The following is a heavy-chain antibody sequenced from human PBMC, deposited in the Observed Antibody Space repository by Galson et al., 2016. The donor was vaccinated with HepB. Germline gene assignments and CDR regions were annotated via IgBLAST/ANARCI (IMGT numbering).Heavy chain of an antibody. V-gene: IGHV3-23*01. J-gene: IGHJ2*01. CDR1: GFTFSSYA. CDR2: ISGSGGNS. D-gene: IGHD3-22*01. Sequence: SLRLSCAASGFTFSSYAMSWVRQAPGKGLEWVSAISGSGGNSYYADSVKGRFTISRDNSKNTLYVQMHSLRAEGTAVYYCAKDYYDSSGYRSYWYFDLWGRGTLVTVSS. CDR3: AKDYYDSSGYRSYWYFDL.